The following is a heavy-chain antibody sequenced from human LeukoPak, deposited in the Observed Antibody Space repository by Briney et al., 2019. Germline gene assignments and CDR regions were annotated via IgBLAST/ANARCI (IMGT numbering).Heavy chain of an antibody. Sequence: GGSLRLSCAASGFTFSQYWMSWVRQAPGKGLEWVSSISSSSSYIYYADSVKGRFTISRDNAKNSLYLQMISLRAEDTAVYYCARAPGYYGTSGYYSGVYFDYWGQGTLVTVSS. CDR3: ARAPGYYGTSGYYSGVYFDY. D-gene: IGHD3-22*01. CDR1: GFTFSQYW. CDR2: ISSSSSYI. J-gene: IGHJ4*02. V-gene: IGHV3-21*01.